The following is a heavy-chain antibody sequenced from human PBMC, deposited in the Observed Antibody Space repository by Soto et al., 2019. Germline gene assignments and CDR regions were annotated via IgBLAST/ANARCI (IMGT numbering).Heavy chain of an antibody. V-gene: IGHV1-58*02. J-gene: IGHJ4*02. CDR3: AAAFDILTGYDY. CDR1: GFTFTISA. D-gene: IGHD3-9*01. CDR2: IVVGSGNT. Sequence: SVKVSCKASGFTFTISARQWVRQARGQRLEWIGWIVVGSGNTNYAQKFQERVTITRDMSTSTAYMELSSLRSEDTAVYYCAAAFDILTGYDYWGQGTLVTVSS.